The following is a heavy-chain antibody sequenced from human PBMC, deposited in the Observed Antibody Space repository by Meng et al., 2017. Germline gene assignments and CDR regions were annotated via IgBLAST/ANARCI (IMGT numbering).Heavy chain of an antibody. CDR1: GFTFDDYG. CDR3: ARDRFMVRGVIVGGGLDY. D-gene: IGHD3-10*01. Sequence: GESLKISCAASGFTFDDYGMSWVRQAPGKGLEWVSGINWNGGSTGYADSVKGRFTISRDNAKNSLYLQMNSLRAEDTALYYCARDRFMVRGVIVGGGLDYWGQGTLVTVSS. CDR2: INWNGGST. V-gene: IGHV3-20*04. J-gene: IGHJ4*02.